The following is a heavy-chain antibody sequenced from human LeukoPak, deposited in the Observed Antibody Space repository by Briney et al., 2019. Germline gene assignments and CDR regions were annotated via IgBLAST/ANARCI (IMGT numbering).Heavy chain of an antibody. Sequence: SETLSLTCTVSDYSFSSSYYWGWFRQPPGKGLEWIGSVYHSGSTYYNPSLKSRVTISVDTSKNQFSLKLSSVTAADTAVYYCARDDYSNYGRSINWFDPWGQGTLVTVSS. D-gene: IGHD4-11*01. CDR3: ARDDYSNYGRSINWFDP. CDR1: DYSFSSSYY. J-gene: IGHJ5*02. V-gene: IGHV4-38-2*02. CDR2: VYHSGST.